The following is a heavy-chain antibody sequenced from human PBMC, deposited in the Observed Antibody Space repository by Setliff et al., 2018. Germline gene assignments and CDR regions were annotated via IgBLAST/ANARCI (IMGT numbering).Heavy chain of an antibody. CDR3: ARGDYDILTGYAQDDALGADAFDI. Sequence: ASVKVSCKASGYTFTSYGISWVRQAPGQGLEWMGWISAYNGNTNYAQKLQGRVTMTTDTTTSTAYMELRSRRSDDTAVYYCARGDYDILTGYAQDDALGADAFDIWGQGTMVTVSS. CDR2: ISAYNGNT. CDR1: GYTFTSYG. V-gene: IGHV1-18*01. J-gene: IGHJ3*02. D-gene: IGHD3-9*01.